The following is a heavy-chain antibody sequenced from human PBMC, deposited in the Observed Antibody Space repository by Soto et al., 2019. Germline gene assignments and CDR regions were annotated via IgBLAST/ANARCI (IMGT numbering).Heavy chain of an antibody. D-gene: IGHD3-16*01. Sequence: GGSLRLSCAASGFTFSSYGMHWVRQAPGKGLEWVAVISYDGSNKYYADSVKGRFTISRDNSKNTLYLQMNSLRAEDTAVYYCAKIGGRTGLYYYGMDVWGQGTTVTAP. CDR1: GFTFSSYG. CDR3: AKIGGRTGLYYYGMDV. V-gene: IGHV3-30*18. CDR2: ISYDGSNK. J-gene: IGHJ6*02.